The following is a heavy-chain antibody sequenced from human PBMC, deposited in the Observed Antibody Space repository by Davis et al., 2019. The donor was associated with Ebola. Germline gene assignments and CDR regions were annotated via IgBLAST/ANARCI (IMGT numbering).Heavy chain of an antibody. CDR1: GFTFSSYS. J-gene: IGHJ6*02. Sequence: GESLKISCAASGFTFSSYSMNWVRQAPGKGLEWVSSISSSSSYIYYADSVKGRFTISRDNAKNSLYLQMNSLRAEDTAVYYCARDSLMVQGVIAYYYGMDVWGQGTTVTVSS. D-gene: IGHD3-10*01. CDR3: ARDSLMVQGVIAYYYGMDV. V-gene: IGHV3-21*01. CDR2: ISSSSSYI.